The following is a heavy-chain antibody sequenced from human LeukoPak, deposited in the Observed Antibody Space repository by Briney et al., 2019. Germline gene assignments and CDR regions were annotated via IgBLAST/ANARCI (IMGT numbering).Heavy chain of an antibody. CDR3: ARHTSGKGFDL. Sequence: GGSLRLSCTASGFTFSNYAMTWVRQAPGKGLEWVSSISGTGGRTYSADSVKGRFTISRDNSKNTLYLQMKNLRVEHTAVYYCARHTSGKGFDLWGRGTLVTVSS. CDR2: ISGTGGRT. V-gene: IGHV3-23*01. D-gene: IGHD6-19*01. J-gene: IGHJ2*01. CDR1: GFTFSNYA.